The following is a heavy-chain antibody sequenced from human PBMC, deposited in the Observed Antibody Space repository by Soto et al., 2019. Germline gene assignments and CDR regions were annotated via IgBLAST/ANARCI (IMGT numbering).Heavy chain of an antibody. CDR1: GGTFSSYA. CDR2: IIPIFGTA. CDR3: ARSGYDYDYYYGMDV. J-gene: IGHJ6*02. V-gene: IGHV1-69*06. D-gene: IGHD5-12*01. Sequence: SVKVSCKASGGTFSSYAISWVRQAPGQGLEWMGGIIPIFGTANYAQKFQGRVTITADKSTSTAYMELSSLRSEDTAVYYCARSGYDYDYYYGMDVWGQGTTVTVSS.